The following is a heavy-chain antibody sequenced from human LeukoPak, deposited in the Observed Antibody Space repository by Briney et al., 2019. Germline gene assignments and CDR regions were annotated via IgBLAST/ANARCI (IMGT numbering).Heavy chain of an antibody. CDR2: INPNSGGT. Sequence: GASVKVSCKASGYTFNNYYLHWVRQAPGQGLECMGWINPNSGGTNYAQKFQGRVTMTRDTSTSTAYMELSSLRSDDTAVYYCARDSSFRPFDYWGQGTLVTVSS. J-gene: IGHJ4*02. CDR3: ARDSSFRPFDY. V-gene: IGHV1-2*02. CDR1: GYTFNNYY.